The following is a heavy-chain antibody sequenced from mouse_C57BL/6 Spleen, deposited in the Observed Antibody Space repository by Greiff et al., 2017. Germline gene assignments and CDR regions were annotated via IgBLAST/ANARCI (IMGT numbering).Heavy chain of an antibody. CDR1: GYSITSGYY. J-gene: IGHJ1*03. CDR3: ARGILDWYFDV. CDR2: ISYDGSN. V-gene: IGHV3-6*01. Sequence: EVKLQESGPGLVKPSQSLSLTCSVTGYSITSGYYWNWIRQFPGNKLEWMGYISYDGSNNYNPSLKNRISITRDTSKNQFFLKLNSVTTEDTATYYCARGILDWYFDVWGTGTTVTVSS.